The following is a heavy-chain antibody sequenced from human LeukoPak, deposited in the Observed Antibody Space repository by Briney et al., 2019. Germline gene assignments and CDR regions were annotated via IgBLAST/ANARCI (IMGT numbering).Heavy chain of an antibody. J-gene: IGHJ4*02. Sequence: GGSLRLSCAASGFTFSNAWMSWVRQAPGKGLERVGRIKSKTDGGTTDYAAPVKGRFTISRDDSKNTLYLQMNSLKTEDTAVYYCTTFYTVTAEFDYWGQGTLVTVSS. CDR3: TTFYTVTAEFDY. V-gene: IGHV3-15*01. CDR2: IKSKTDGGTT. CDR1: GFTFSNAW. D-gene: IGHD4-17*01.